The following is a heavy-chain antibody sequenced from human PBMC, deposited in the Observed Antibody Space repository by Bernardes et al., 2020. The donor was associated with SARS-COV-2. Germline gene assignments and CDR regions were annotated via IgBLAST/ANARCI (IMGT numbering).Heavy chain of an antibody. CDR1: GFTFSSYW. CDR2: ISGDGTTT. V-gene: IGHV3-74*01. Sequence: GGSLRLSCTASGFTFSSYWMHWVRQVPGKGLVWVSRISGDGTTTTYADSVKGRFTISRDNVRNKLYLQMNSLRVEDTAVYFCVRGPSDGHGRFEYWGQGTLGTVSS. J-gene: IGHJ4*02. CDR3: VRGPSDGHGRFEY.